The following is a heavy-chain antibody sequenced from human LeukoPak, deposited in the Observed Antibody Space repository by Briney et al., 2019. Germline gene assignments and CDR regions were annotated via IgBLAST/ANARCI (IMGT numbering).Heavy chain of an antibody. J-gene: IGHJ4*02. CDR1: GGSISSSNYY. CDR3: ARQGHGGSSGYYPQSVY. CDR2: IRSYGSA. Sequence: SETLSLTCFVSGGSISSSNYYWGWIRQPPGKGLEWIGAIRSYGSAYYNPPLSSRVTMSVDTSKNQFSLKRNSVTAADTAVYYCARQGHGGSSGYYPQSVYWGQGTLVTVSS. D-gene: IGHD3-22*01. V-gene: IGHV4-39*01.